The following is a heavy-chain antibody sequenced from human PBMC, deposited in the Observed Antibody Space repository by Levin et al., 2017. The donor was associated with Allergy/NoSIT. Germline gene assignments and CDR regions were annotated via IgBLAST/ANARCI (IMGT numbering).Heavy chain of an antibody. CDR1: GGSIGSGGHY. CDR2: IYYSGST. V-gene: IGHV4-31*03. CDR3: VRSRNRYGFGGLDY. J-gene: IGHJ4*02. Sequence: SETLSLTCNVSGGSIGSGGHYWSWIRQHPGKGLEWIGYIYYSGSTYYNPSLKRRLTISVDTSTNPFSLKLPSVTAADTSVYYCVRSRNRYGFGGLDYWGQGTLVTVSS. D-gene: IGHD5-18*01.